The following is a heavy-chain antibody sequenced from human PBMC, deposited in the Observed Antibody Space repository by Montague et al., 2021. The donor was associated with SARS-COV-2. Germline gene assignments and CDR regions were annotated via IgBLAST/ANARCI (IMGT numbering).Heavy chain of an antibody. V-gene: IGHV3-9*01. J-gene: IGHJ6*02. D-gene: IGHD2-21*01. Sequence: SLRLSCAGPGLSFGDHGIYWVRQAPGKGLEWVSGINWDRGNTAYADSVKGRFTIFRDNARNSLSLPMNSLRVEDTAFYYCIRDRAFFIHHLDIWGQGTTVIVSS. CDR2: INWDRGNT. CDR1: GLSFGDHG. CDR3: IRDRAFFIHHLDI.